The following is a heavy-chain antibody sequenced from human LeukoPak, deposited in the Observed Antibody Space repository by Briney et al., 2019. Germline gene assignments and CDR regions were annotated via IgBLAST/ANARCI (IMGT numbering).Heavy chain of an antibody. CDR1: GGSISSGGYY. V-gene: IGHV4-39*07. D-gene: IGHD6-6*01. CDR2: INPGGST. J-gene: IGHJ6*02. Sequence: SETLSLTCTVSGGSISSGGYYWSWIRQPPGKGLEWIGEINPGGSTNLNPSLKSRVTTSVDTSKKQFSLKVSSVTAADTAVYYCASTRPPISRSSDYYGMDVWGQGTTVTVSS. CDR3: ASTRPPISRSSDYYGMDV.